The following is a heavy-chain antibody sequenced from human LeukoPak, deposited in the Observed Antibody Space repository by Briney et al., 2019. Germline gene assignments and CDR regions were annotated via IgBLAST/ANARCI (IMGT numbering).Heavy chain of an antibody. D-gene: IGHD3-10*01. Sequence: SETLSPTCTVSGGSISSYNWSWIRQPAGKGLEWIGRIYTSGSTNYNPSLKSRVIISVATTTNQFSRMLSSMTAAATAVYYGATSRGRYYYYMDVWGKGTTVTISS. CDR3: ATSRGRYYYYMDV. J-gene: IGHJ6*03. CDR2: IYTSGST. CDR1: GGSISSYN. V-gene: IGHV4-4*07.